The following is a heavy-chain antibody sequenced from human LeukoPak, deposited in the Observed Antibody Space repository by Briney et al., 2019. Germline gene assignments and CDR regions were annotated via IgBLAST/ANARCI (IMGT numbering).Heavy chain of an antibody. CDR2: ISSSSSTI. D-gene: IGHD3-10*01. CDR3: ARERHWFGERDGMDV. CDR1: GFTFSSYS. V-gene: IGHV3-48*02. J-gene: IGHJ6*02. Sequence: GGSLGLSCAASGFTFSSYSMNWVRQAPGKGLEWVSYISSSSSTIYYADSVKGRFTISRDNAKNSLYLQMNSLRDEDTAVYYCARERHWFGERDGMDVWGQGTTVTVSS.